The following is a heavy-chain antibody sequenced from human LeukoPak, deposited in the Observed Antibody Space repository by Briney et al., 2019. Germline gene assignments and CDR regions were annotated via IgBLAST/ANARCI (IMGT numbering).Heavy chain of an antibody. J-gene: IGHJ4*02. CDR1: GGSFSGYY. D-gene: IGHD6-6*01. CDR3: ARRHSSSIFDY. V-gene: IGHV4-34*01. Sequence: SETLSLTCAVYGGSFSGYYWSWIRQPPGKGLEWIGEINHSGSTNYNPSLKSRVTISVDTSKNQFSLKLSSVTAADTAVYYCARRHSSSIFDYWGQGALVTVSS. CDR2: INHSGST.